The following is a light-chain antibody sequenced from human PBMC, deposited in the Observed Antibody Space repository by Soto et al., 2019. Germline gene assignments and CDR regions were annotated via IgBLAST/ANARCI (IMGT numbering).Light chain of an antibody. V-gene: IGLV2-23*01. CDR1: SSDVGSYNL. CDR2: EGR. J-gene: IGLJ2*01. CDR3: CSYSLTSTVV. Sequence: QSALTQPASVSGSPGQSITLSCTGTSSDVGSYNLGSWYQQHPGKAPKLMIYEGRKRPSGVSNRFSGSKSGNTASLTISGLQAEDGADYYSCSYSLTSTVVFGGGTKLTVL.